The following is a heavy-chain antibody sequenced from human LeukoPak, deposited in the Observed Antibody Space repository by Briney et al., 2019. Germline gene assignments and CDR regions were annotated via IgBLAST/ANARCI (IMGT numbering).Heavy chain of an antibody. J-gene: IGHJ4*02. CDR2: IIPIFGTA. D-gene: IGHD2-21*02. V-gene: IGHV1-69*13. CDR1: GGTFSSYA. CDR3: AREDCSGGDCYSG. Sequence: ASVKVSCKASGGTFSSYAISWVRQAPGQGLEWMGGIIPIFGTANYAQKFQGRVTITADESTSTAYMELSSLRSEDTAVYYCAREDCSGGDCYSGWGQGTLVTVSS.